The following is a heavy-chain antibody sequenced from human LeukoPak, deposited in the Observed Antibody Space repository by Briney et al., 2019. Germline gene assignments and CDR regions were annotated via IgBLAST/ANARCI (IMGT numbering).Heavy chain of an antibody. D-gene: IGHD5-18*01. Sequence: ASVKVSCKASGYTFTGYYMHWVRQAPGQGLGWMGWINPNSGGTNYAQKFQGRVTMTRDTSISTAYMELSRLRSDDTAVYYCARDPRNVDTAMVIDYWGQGTLVTVSS. CDR3: ARDPRNVDTAMVIDY. CDR1: GYTFTGYY. V-gene: IGHV1-2*02. J-gene: IGHJ4*02. CDR2: INPNSGGT.